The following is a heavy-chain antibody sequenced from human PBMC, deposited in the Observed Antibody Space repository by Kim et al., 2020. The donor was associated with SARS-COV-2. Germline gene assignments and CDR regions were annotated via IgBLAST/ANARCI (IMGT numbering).Heavy chain of an antibody. CDR1: GFTFSSYD. V-gene: IGHV3-13*01. J-gene: IGHJ3*02. CDR3: ARSGWDDRSQDAFDI. D-gene: IGHD3-22*01. Sequence: GGSLRLSCAASGFTFSSYDMHWVRQATGKGLEWVSAIDTAGDTYYPGSVKGRFTISRENAKNSLYLQMNSLRAGDTSVYYCARSGWDDRSQDAFDIWGQGTMVAVSS. CDR2: IDTAGDT.